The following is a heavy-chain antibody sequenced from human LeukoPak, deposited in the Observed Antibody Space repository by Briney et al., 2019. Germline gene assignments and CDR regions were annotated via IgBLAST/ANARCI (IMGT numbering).Heavy chain of an antibody. CDR1: GYTFTSYD. V-gene: IGHV1-8*01. J-gene: IGHJ4*02. Sequence: ASVKVSCKASGYTFTSYDINWVRQATGQGLEWMGWMNPNSGNTGYAQKFQGRVTMTRNTSISTACMELSSLRSEDTAVYYCARGLAYCGGDCYWFGSPRRYYSDYWGQGTLVTVSS. D-gene: IGHD2-21*02. CDR2: MNPNSGNT. CDR3: ARGLAYCGGDCYWFGSPRRYYSDY.